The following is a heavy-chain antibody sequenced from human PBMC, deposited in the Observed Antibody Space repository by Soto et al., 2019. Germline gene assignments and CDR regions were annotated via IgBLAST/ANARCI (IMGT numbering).Heavy chain of an antibody. CDR3: ARALGVLRFLESPISDY. D-gene: IGHD3-3*01. CDR2: MNPNSGNT. J-gene: IGHJ4*02. Sequence: ASVKVSCKASGYTFTSYDINWVRQATGQGLEWMGWMNPNSGNTGYAQKFQGRVTMTRNTSISTAYMELSSLRSEDTAVYYCARALGVLRFLESPISDYWGPGTLVTVSS. V-gene: IGHV1-8*01. CDR1: GYTFTSYD.